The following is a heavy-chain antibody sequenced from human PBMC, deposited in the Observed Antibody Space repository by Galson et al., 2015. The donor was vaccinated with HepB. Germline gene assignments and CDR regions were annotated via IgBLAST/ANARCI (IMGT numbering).Heavy chain of an antibody. CDR3: ARDSRVELRLNNYYSYGMDV. V-gene: IGHV1-18*01. CDR2: VSGYDGST. J-gene: IGHJ6*02. D-gene: IGHD1-7*01. Sequence: SVKVSCKASGYSFTNYGLSWVRQAPGQEPQWMGWVSGYDGSTNYAPKFQVRVSMTTDKSTDTAYLELRSLRHDDTAVYYCARDSRVELRLNNYYSYGMDVWGQGTAVTVSS. CDR1: GYSFTNYG.